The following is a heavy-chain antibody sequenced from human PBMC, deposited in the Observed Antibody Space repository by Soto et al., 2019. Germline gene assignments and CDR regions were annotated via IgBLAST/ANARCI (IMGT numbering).Heavy chain of an antibody. V-gene: IGHV1-46*01. CDR2: INPSGGST. Sequence: ASVKVSCKASGYTFTSYYMHWVRQAPGQGLEWMGIINPSGGSTSYAQKFQGRVTMTRDTSTSTVYMELSSLRSEDTAVYYCARDAGYLLSGYYGMDVWGQGTTVTVSS. CDR3: ARDAGYLLSGYYGMDV. J-gene: IGHJ6*02. CDR1: GYTFTSYY. D-gene: IGHD1-26*01.